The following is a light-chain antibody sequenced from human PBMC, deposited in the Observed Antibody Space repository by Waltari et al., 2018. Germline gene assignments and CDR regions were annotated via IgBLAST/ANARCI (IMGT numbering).Light chain of an antibody. CDR3: QQYNNWPPWT. CDR2: GAS. V-gene: IGKV3-15*01. Sequence: EIVMTQSPATLSVSPGERATLSSRASQSVRYNLAWYQQKPGQAPRLLIDGASTRVTGMPARFSGSGSGTEFTLTISSLQSEDFAVYYCQQYNNWPPWTVGQGTKVEIK. CDR1: QSVRYN. J-gene: IGKJ1*01.